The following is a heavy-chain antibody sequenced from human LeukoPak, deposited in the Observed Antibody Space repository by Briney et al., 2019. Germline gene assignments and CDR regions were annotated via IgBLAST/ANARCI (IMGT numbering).Heavy chain of an antibody. V-gene: IGHV4-4*09. J-gene: IGHJ5*02. CDR1: GGSISSYY. CDR3: ARGYCSSTSCFDP. CDR2: IYTSGST. Sequence: TDTLSLTCTVSGGSISSYYWSWIRQPPGKGLEWIGYIYTSGSTNYNPSLKSRVTISVDTSKNQFSLKLSSVTAADTAVYYCARGYCSSTSCFDPWGQGTLATVSS. D-gene: IGHD2-2*01.